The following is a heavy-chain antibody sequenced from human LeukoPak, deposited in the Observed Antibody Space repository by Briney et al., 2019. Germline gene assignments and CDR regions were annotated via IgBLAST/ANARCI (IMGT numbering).Heavy chain of an antibody. CDR3: AAGTAADY. CDR1: GIPLSDFY. D-gene: IGHD6-13*01. J-gene: IGHJ4*02. CDR2: ISSSSSYT. V-gene: IGHV3-11*03. Sequence: NPGGSLRLSCVVSGIPLSDFYMNWIRQAPGKGLEWISYISSSSSYTDYAESVKGRFTISRDNAKNALYLEMNDLRVEDTAVYYCAAGTAADYWGQGTLV.